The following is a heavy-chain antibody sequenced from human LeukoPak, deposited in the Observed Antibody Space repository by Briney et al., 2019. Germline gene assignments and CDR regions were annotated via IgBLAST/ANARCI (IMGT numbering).Heavy chain of an antibody. V-gene: IGHV3-30*02. CDR2: IQSDGSIK. CDR1: VFTFSNYG. Sequence: GGSLRLSCAASVFTFSNYGMHWVRQAPDKGLEWVAFIQSDGSIKYYADSVKGRFTISRDNSKNTLYLQMNSLRAEDTAVYYCAKDQYRSSYYFDYWGQGTLGTVSS. CDR3: AKDQYRSSYYFDY. J-gene: IGHJ4*02. D-gene: IGHD6-6*01.